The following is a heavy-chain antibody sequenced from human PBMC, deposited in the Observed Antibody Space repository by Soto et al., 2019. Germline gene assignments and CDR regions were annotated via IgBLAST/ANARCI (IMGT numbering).Heavy chain of an antibody. V-gene: IGHV3-48*04. CDR1: GFTFSSYS. Sequence: GGSLRLSCAASGFTFSSYSMNWVRQAPGKGLEWVSYISSSSSTIYYADSVKGRFTISRDNAKNSLYLQMNNLRAEDTAVYYCARDQEQLVDYWGQGTLVTVSS. CDR2: ISSSSSTI. CDR3: ARDQEQLVDY. J-gene: IGHJ4*02. D-gene: IGHD6-13*01.